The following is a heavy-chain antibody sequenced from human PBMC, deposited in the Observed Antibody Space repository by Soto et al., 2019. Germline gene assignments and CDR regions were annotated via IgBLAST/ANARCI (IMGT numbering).Heavy chain of an antibody. D-gene: IGHD2-15*01. J-gene: IGHJ6*02. Sequence: PGGSLRLSCAASGFTFSSYGMHWVRQAPGKGLEWVAVIWYDGSNKYYADSVKGRFTISRDNSKNTLYLQMNSLRAEDTAVYYCARAGRYFSGGSCYPGYYYYGMDVWGQGTTVTVSS. CDR3: ARAGRYFSGGSCYPGYYYYGMDV. V-gene: IGHV3-33*01. CDR1: GFTFSSYG. CDR2: IWYDGSNK.